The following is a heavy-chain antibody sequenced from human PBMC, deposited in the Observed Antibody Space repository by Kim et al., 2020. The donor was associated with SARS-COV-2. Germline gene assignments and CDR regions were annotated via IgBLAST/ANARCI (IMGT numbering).Heavy chain of an antibody. V-gene: IGHV6-1*01. Sequence: SQTLSLTCAISGDSVSSNSAAWNWIRQSPSRGLEWLGRTYYRSKWYNEYALSVKSRITINPDTSKNQFSLQLKSVTPEDTAVDYCFGGGGWNTWGQGTLVTVSS. J-gene: IGHJ5*02. CDR1: GDSVSSNSAA. CDR3: FGGGGWNT. D-gene: IGHD6-19*01. CDR2: TYYRSKWYN.